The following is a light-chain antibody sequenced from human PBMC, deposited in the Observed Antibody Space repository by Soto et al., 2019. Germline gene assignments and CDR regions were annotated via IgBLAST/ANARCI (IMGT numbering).Light chain of an antibody. J-gene: IGKJ1*01. CDR3: QQYDTSPRT. CDR1: QSVSSNY. CDR2: GAS. V-gene: IGKV3-20*01. Sequence: EVMLTQSPGTLSLSPGERATLSCRASQSVSSNYLAWYQQKSGQAPRLLIYGASIRATGIPDRFSGSGSGTDFTLTIRRLEPEDFAVYYCQQYDTSPRTFGQGTKVDFK.